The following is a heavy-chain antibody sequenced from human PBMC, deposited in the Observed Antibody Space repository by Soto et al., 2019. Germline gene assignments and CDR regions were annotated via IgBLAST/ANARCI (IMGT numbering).Heavy chain of an antibody. CDR2: ISSTTNYI. J-gene: IGHJ4*02. CDR3: ARESEDLTSNFDY. V-gene: IGHV3-21*01. CDR1: GFTFTRYS. Sequence: EVQLVESGGGLVKPGGSLRLSSAASGFTFTRYSMNWVRQAPGKGLEWVSSISSTTNYIYYADSMKGRFTVSRDNAKNSVYLDMNSLSAEDTAVYYCARESEDLTSNFDYWGQGTLVTVSS.